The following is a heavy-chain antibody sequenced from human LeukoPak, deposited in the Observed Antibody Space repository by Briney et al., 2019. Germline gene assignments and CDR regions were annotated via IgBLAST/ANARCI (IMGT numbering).Heavy chain of an antibody. D-gene: IGHD2-15*01. CDR3: ARRRVVVVAATVPSLKRYWYFDL. CDR1: GGSISSSSHF. Sequence: SETLSLTCTVSGGSISSSSHFWSWIRQPPGKGLEWIGSIYYSGNTYYNSSLKSRVTISVDTSKNQFSLKLSSVTAADTAVYYCARRRVVVVAATVPSLKRYWYFDLWGRGTLVTVSS. V-gene: IGHV4-39*01. CDR2: IYYSGNT. J-gene: IGHJ2*01.